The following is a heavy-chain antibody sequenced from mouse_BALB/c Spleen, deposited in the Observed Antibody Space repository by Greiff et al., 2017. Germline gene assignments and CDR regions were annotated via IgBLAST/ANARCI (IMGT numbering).Heavy chain of an antibody. CDR3: ARGVWSLWYFDV. J-gene: IGHJ1*01. CDR1: GFTFSSYA. Sequence: EVQLKESGGGLVKPGGSLKLSCAASGFTFSSYAMSWVRQTPEKRLEWVASISSGGSTYYPDSVKGRFTISRDNARNILYLQMSSLRSEDTAMYYCARGVWSLWYFDVWGAGTTVTVSS. CDR2: ISSGGST. D-gene: IGHD2-10*02. V-gene: IGHV5-6-5*01.